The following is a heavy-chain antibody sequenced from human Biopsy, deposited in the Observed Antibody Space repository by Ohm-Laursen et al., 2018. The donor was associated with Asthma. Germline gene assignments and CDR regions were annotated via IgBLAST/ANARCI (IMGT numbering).Heavy chain of an antibody. D-gene: IGHD3-3*02. J-gene: IGHJ1*01. Sequence: SLRLSCTASGFTFGDYWMSWVRQVPGKGLEWVANIKHDGTEKSHVDSLKSRFTISRDNAKNSLYLQMNSLRAEDTAVYYCARTFHFWSPYHAEHYQLWGQGTLVTVPS. CDR2: IKHDGTEK. V-gene: IGHV3-7*01. CDR3: ARTFHFWSPYHAEHYQL. CDR1: GFTFGDYW.